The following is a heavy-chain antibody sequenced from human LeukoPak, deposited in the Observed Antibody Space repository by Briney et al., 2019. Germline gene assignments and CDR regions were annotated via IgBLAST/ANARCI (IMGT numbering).Heavy chain of an antibody. V-gene: IGHV4-39*07. CDR2: VYYDGSA. CDR1: GGSISSSSYY. D-gene: IGHD2-2*02. Sequence: PSETLSLTCTVSGGSISSSSYYWGWIRQPPGKGLEWIGSVYYDGSAYYNPSLKSRVTISVDTSKNQFSLKLSSVTAADTAVYYCARSPSYQLLYNGGYYYYGMDVWGQGTTVTVSS. J-gene: IGHJ6*02. CDR3: ARSPSYQLLYNGGYYYYGMDV.